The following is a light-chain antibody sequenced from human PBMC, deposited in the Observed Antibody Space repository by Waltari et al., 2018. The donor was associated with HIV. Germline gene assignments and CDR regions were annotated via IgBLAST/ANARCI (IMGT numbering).Light chain of an antibody. Sequence: QSALTQPRSVSGSPGQSVTISCTGTSSDVGGYNYVSWYQQLPGKAPKLMIYDLTARPAGVPDRFSGSMSGNPASLTISGLQAGDEADYCCCSFAGSYAWLFGGGTKLTVL. CDR1: SSDVGGYNY. V-gene: IGLV2-11*01. CDR2: DLT. CDR3: CSFAGSYAWL. J-gene: IGLJ2*01.